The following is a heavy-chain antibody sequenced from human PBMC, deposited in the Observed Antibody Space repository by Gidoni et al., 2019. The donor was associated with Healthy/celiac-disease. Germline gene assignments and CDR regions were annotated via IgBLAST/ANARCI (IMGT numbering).Heavy chain of an antibody. V-gene: IGHV1-2*02. CDR2: INPNSGGT. Sequence: VQLVQSGAEVKKPGASVKVSCKAYGYTFTGDYMHWVRQAPGQGLEWMGWINPNSGGTNYAQKFQGRSTMTRDTSISTAYMELSRLRSDDTAVYYCASESAAMVINNWFDPWGQGTLVTVSS. J-gene: IGHJ5*02. CDR1: GYTFTGDY. CDR3: ASESAAMVINNWFDP. D-gene: IGHD5-18*01.